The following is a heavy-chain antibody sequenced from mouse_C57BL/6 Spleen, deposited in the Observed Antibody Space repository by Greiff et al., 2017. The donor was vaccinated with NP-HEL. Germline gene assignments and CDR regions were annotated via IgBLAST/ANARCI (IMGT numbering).Heavy chain of an antibody. Sequence: QVQLQQPGAELVRPGSSVKLSCKASGYTFTSYWMHWVKQRPIQGLEWIGNIDPSDSETNYNQKFKDKATLTVDKSSSTAYMQLSSLTSEDSAVYYCARGLGREDYWGQGTTLTVSS. D-gene: IGHD3-1*01. J-gene: IGHJ2*01. CDR2: IDPSDSET. CDR1: GYTFTSYW. V-gene: IGHV1-52*01. CDR3: ARGLGREDY.